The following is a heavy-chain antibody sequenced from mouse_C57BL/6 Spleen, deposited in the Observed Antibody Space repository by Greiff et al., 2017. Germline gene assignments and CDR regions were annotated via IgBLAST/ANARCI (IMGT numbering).Heavy chain of an antibody. CDR3: AREAMCYAMDY. CDR2: ISYDGSN. J-gene: IGHJ4*01. Sequence: EVQLQQSGPGLVKPSQSLSLTCSVTGYSITSGYYWNWIRQFPGNKLEWMGYISYDGSNNYNPSLKNRISITRDTSKNQFFLKLNSVTTEDTATCYCAREAMCYAMDYWGQGTSVTVSS. V-gene: IGHV3-6*01. CDR1: GYSITSGYY.